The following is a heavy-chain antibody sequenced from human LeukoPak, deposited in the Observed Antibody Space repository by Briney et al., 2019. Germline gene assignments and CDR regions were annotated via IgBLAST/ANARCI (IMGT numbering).Heavy chain of an antibody. Sequence: SETLSLTCTVSGYSISSGYYWGWIRQPPGKGLEWIGSIYHSGSTYYNPSLKSRVTISVDTSKNQFSLKLSSVTAADTAVYYCARGPMVRGEPYYYYYMDVWGKGTTVTISS. D-gene: IGHD3-10*01. CDR2: IYHSGST. CDR3: ARGPMVRGEPYYYYYMDV. CDR1: GYSISSGYY. J-gene: IGHJ6*03. V-gene: IGHV4-38-2*02.